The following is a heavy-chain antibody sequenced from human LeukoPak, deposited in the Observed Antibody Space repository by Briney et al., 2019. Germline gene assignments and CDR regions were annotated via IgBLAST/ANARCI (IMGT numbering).Heavy chain of an antibody. D-gene: IGHD3-10*01. CDR3: AKGIHYYGSGSYCFDY. Sequence: GGSLRLSCAASGFTFSSYSMNWVRQAPGKGLECVSGISGSGTSTYYADSAKGRFTISRDNSKNTLYLRMNSLRTEDTAVYYCAKGIHYYGSGSYCFDYWGQGTLVTVSS. CDR1: GFTFSSYS. CDR2: ISGSGTST. V-gene: IGHV3-23*01. J-gene: IGHJ4*02.